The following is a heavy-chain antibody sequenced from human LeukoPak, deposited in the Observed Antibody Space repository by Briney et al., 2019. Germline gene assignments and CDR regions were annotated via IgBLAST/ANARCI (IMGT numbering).Heavy chain of an antibody. Sequence: SETLSLTCTVSGGSISSYYWSWIRQPPGKGLEWIGYIYYSGSTNYNPSLRSRVTISVDTSKNQFSLKLSSVTAADTAVYYCAGLEYSSSPGPYYFDHWGQGTLVTVSS. J-gene: IGHJ4*02. CDR2: IYYSGST. V-gene: IGHV4-59*01. D-gene: IGHD6-6*01. CDR3: AGLEYSSSPGPYYFDH. CDR1: GGSISSYY.